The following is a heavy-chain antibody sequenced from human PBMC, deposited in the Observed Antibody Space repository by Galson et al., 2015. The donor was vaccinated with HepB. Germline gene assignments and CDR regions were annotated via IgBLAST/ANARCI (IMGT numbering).Heavy chain of an antibody. CDR1: GYTFNSAW. Sequence: SLRLSCAGPGYTFNSAWMNWVRQAPGKGLEWVARIRTQSEGRTAYATPVKGRFTISRDDSNNALYLQMNNLKPEGTAMYYCTAGVPEPLSQIDYWGQGTLVTVSS. CDR2: IRTQSEGRT. D-gene: IGHD1-14*01. CDR3: TAGVPEPLSQIDY. V-gene: IGHV3-15*01. J-gene: IGHJ4*02.